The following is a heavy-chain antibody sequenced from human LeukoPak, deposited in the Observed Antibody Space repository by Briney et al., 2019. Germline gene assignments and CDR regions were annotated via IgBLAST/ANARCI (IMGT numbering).Heavy chain of an antibody. V-gene: IGHV3-43*02. CDR2: ICGDGGST. CDR3: AILPYSSGWYQNVY. J-gene: IGHJ4*02. D-gene: IGHD6-19*01. CDR1: GFTFDDYA. Sequence: GGAVTLSCLASGFTFDDYALHWVRPAPGKGMEGVSLICGDGGSTYYTDSVKGRFNISRDNRKNSLYLQMNSLRSEDTALYYCAILPYSSGWYQNVYWGQGTLVTVSS.